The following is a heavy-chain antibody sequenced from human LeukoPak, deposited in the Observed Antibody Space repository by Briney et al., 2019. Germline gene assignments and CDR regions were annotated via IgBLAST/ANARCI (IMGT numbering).Heavy chain of an antibody. CDR1: GGSISSSSYY. CDR3: ARVDTMVRGVIL. D-gene: IGHD3-10*01. J-gene: IGHJ4*02. V-gene: IGHV4-39*07. CDR2: IYYSGST. Sequence: SETLSLTCTVSGGSISSSSYYWGWIRQPPGKGLEWIGSIYYSGSTYYNPSLKSRVTISVDTSKNQFSLKLSSVTAADTAVYYCARVDTMVRGVILWGQGTLVTVSS.